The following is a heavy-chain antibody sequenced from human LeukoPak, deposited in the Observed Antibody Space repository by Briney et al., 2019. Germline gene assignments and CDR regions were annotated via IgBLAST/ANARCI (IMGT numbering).Heavy chain of an antibody. Sequence: SETLSLTCAVSGYSISSGYYWGWIRQPPGKGLEWIGSIYHSGSTYYNPSLKSRVTISVDTSKNQFSLKLSSVTAADTAVYYCARSYSSSLGNWFDPWGQGTLVTVSS. V-gene: IGHV4-38-2*01. CDR2: IYHSGST. CDR1: GYSISSGYY. J-gene: IGHJ5*02. CDR3: ARSYSSSLGNWFDP. D-gene: IGHD6-6*01.